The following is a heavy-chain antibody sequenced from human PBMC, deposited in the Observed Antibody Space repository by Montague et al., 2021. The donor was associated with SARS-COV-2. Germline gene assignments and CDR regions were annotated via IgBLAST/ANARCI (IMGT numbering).Heavy chain of an antibody. J-gene: IGHJ4*01. Sequence: SLRLSCAASGFTFSSHAMHWVRQAPGKGLEWVAIISYDGSNKYYADSVKGRFTISRDNSKNTLYLQMNSLRAEDTAVYYCARDDGSGSYYVSFDYWGQEPWSPSPQ. CDR3: ARDDGSGSYYVSFDY. V-gene: IGHV3-30*04. CDR1: GFTFSSHA. CDR2: ISYDGSNK. D-gene: IGHD3-10*01.